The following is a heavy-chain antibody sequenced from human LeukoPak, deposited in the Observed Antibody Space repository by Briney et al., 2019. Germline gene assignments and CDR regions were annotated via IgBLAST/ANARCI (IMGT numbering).Heavy chain of an antibody. J-gene: IGHJ4*02. CDR1: GFTFSSYS. CDR3: YTSITDY. D-gene: IGHD2-21*01. CDR2: IRSKIDGGAT. Sequence: GGSLRLSCAASGFTFSSYSMNWVRQAPGKGLEWVGRIRSKIDGGATDYAAPVKGRFTISRDDSKNTLYLQINSLKIEDTAMYYCYTSITDYWGQGTLVTVSS. V-gene: IGHV3-15*07.